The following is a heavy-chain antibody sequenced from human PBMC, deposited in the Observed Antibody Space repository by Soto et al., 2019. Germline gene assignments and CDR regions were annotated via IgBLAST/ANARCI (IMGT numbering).Heavy chain of an antibody. V-gene: IGHV3-23*01. D-gene: IGHD2-15*01. Sequence: GGSLRLSCAASGFTLSSYAMGWVRQGPGKGLEWVAVVSIGGSTHYADSVRGRFTISTDNSNNTLSLQMNSLTAEDSAVYCCAKRRGAGGHFDYWGQGALVAVSS. CDR3: AKRRGAGGHFDY. CDR1: GFTLSSYA. J-gene: IGHJ4*02. CDR2: VSIGGST.